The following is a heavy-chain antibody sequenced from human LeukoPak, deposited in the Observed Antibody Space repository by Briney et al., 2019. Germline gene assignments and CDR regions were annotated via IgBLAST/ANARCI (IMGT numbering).Heavy chain of an antibody. V-gene: IGHV4-34*01. D-gene: IGHD6-13*01. CDR1: GGSISHYY. CDR3: ARRTQQLVIDY. Sequence: PSETLSLTCTVSGGSISHYYWSWIRQPPGKGLEWIGEINHSGSTNYNPSLKSRVTISVDTSKNQFSLKLSSVTAADTAVYYCARRTQQLVIDYWGQGTLVTVSS. J-gene: IGHJ4*02. CDR2: INHSGST.